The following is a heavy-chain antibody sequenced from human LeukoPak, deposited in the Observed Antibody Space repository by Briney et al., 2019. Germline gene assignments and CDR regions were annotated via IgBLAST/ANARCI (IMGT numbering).Heavy chain of an antibody. CDR1: GFTASSNF. J-gene: IGHJ4*02. D-gene: IGHD1-26*01. CDR2: IYSRGGT. Sequence: GGSLRLSCAASGFTASSNFMSWVRQAPGKGLECVSVIYSRGGTYYADSVQGRFTISRDASKNTLYLQMNSLRAEDTAVYYCARGVEGADTDYFDYWGQGTLVTVSS. V-gene: IGHV3-66*03. CDR3: ARGVEGADTDYFDY.